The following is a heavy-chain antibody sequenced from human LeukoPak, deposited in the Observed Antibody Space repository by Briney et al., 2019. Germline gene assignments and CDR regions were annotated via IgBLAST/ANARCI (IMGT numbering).Heavy chain of an antibody. J-gene: IGHJ4*02. Sequence: SETLSLTCAVYGGSFSGYYWSRIRQPPGKGLEWIGEINHSGSTNYNPSLKSRVTISVDTSKNQFSLKLSSVTAADTAVYYCARGARRGYSGYVHYFDYWGQGTLVTVPS. CDR3: ARGARRGYSGYVHYFDY. V-gene: IGHV4-34*01. CDR1: GGSFSGYY. CDR2: INHSGST. D-gene: IGHD5-12*01.